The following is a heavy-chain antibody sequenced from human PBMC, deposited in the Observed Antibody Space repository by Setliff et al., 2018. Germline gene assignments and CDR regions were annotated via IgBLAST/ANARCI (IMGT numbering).Heavy chain of an antibody. CDR3: ARKGICSGGSCYPLANFDY. CDR2: IYHSGST. Sequence: PSETLSLTCAVSGYSISSGYYWGWIRQPPGKGLEWIGSIYHSGSTYYNPSLKSRVTISVDTSKNQFSQKLSSVTAADTAVYYCARKGICSGGSCYPLANFDYWGQGTLVTVSS. V-gene: IGHV4-38-2*01. J-gene: IGHJ4*02. CDR1: GYSISSGYY. D-gene: IGHD2-15*01.